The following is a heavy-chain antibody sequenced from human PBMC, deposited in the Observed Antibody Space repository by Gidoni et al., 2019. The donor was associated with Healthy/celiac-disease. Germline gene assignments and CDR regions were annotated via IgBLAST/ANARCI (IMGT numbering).Heavy chain of an antibody. D-gene: IGHD3-22*01. Sequence: EVQLLESGGGLVQPGGSLRLSCAASGFPFSSYAMSWVRQAPGKGLEWVSAISGSGGSTYYADSVKGRFTISRDNSKNTLYLQMNSLRAEDTAVYYCAKPSMIVVVPGTFDYWGQGTLVTVSS. J-gene: IGHJ4*02. V-gene: IGHV3-23*01. CDR3: AKPSMIVVVPGTFDY. CDR2: ISGSGGST. CDR1: GFPFSSYA.